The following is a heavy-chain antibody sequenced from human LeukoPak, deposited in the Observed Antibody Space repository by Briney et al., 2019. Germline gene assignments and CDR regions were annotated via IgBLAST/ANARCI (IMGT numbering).Heavy chain of an antibody. CDR1: GGSISSTGYY. J-gene: IGHJ3*02. CDR2: IYYSGTT. V-gene: IGHV4-39*01. D-gene: IGHD6-19*01. Sequence: PSETLSLTCTVSGGSISSTGYYWGWLRQPPGKGLEWIGNIYYSGTTYYNPSLKSRVVISVDTSKNQFSLKLSYVTAAETAVYYCARRRPPSGFDIWGQGTMVTVSS. CDR3: ARRRPPSGFDI.